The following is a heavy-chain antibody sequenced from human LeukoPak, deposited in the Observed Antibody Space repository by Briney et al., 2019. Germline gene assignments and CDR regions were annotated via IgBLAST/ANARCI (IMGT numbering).Heavy chain of an antibody. D-gene: IGHD1-7*01. CDR2: IYYSGST. V-gene: IGHV4-61*01. J-gene: IGHJ4*02. Sequence: SETLSLTCTVSGGSVSSGSSYWSWIRQPPGKGLEWIGYIYYSGSTNYNPSLKSRVTISEDTSKKQFSLKLSSVTAADTAVYYRARSGDNWNYYFDYWGQGTLVTVSS. CDR3: ARSGDNWNYYFDY. CDR1: GGSVSSGSSY.